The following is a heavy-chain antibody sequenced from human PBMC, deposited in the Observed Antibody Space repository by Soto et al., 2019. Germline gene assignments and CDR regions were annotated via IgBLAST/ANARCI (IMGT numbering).Heavy chain of an antibody. CDR1: GFTFSSYA. J-gene: IGHJ4*02. CDR2: IGGSGGNT. V-gene: IGHV3-23*01. CDR3: TKGSLPGTYYYDGGDY. D-gene: IGHD3-22*01. Sequence: GGSLRLSCAASGFTFSSYAMNWVRQAPGKGLEWVSVIGGSGGNTYYADSVKGRFTISRDNSKNALYLQMNSLRAEDTAVYYCTKGSLPGTYYYDGGDYWGQGTLVTVSS.